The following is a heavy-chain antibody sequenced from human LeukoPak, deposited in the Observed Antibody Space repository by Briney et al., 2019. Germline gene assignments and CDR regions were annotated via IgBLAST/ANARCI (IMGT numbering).Heavy chain of an antibody. CDR2: ISSSGST. CDR3: ARDSPDSSGYYHFDI. Sequence: SQTLSLTCTVSGDSISSGDYYWSWIRQPAGKGLEWIGRISSSGSTNYNPSLKSRVTISVDTSKNQFSLKLSSVTAADTAVYYCARDSPDSSGYYHFDIWGQGTMVTVSS. D-gene: IGHD3-22*01. J-gene: IGHJ3*02. V-gene: IGHV4-61*02. CDR1: GDSISSGDYY.